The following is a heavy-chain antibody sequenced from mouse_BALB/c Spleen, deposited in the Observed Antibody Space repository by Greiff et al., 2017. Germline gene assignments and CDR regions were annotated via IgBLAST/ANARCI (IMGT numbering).Heavy chain of an antibody. CDR1: GFNIKDTY. CDR3: ASDWYYLDD. V-gene: IGHV14-3*02. CDR2: IDPANDNT. J-gene: IGHJ2*01. D-gene: IGHD2-13*01. Sequence: VQLQQSGAELVKPGASVKLSCTASGFNIKDTYMNWVKQRPEQGLEWIGRIDPANDNTKYDPKFQGKATITTDTSSNTAYLQLSSLTSEDTAVYYCASDWYYLDDWGQGTTLTVSS.